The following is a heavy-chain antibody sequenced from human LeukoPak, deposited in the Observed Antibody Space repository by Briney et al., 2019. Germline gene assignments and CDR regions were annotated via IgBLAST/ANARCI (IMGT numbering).Heavy chain of an antibody. CDR3: ARLPTYYHQYMDV. CDR2: IFYTESA. CDR1: GGSINTANYY. Sequence: SETLSLTCTVSGGSINTANYYWGWVRQPPGKGLEWVGSIFYTESAHYSPSLKSRVTMSIDTSKNQFSLKVTSVTAADTAVYFCARLPTYYHQYMDVWGKGTTVTVS. V-gene: IGHV4-39*01. J-gene: IGHJ6*03.